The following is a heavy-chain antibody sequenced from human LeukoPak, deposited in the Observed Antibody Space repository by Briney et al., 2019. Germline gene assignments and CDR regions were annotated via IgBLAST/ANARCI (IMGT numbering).Heavy chain of an antibody. D-gene: IGHD2-21*01. J-gene: IGHJ4*02. CDR1: GFTFGDYA. CDR2: IRSKAYGGTT. V-gene: IGHV3-49*04. CDR3: TRTQSTYYPLAY. Sequence: GGSLRLSCTASGFTFGDYAMSWVRQAPGKGLEWVGFIRSKAYGGTTEYAASEKGRFTISRDDSKSIAYLQMSSLKTEDTAVYYCTRTQSTYYPLAYWGQGTLVTVSS.